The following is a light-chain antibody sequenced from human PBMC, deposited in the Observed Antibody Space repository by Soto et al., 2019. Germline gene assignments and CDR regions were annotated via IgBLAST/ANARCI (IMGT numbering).Light chain of an antibody. J-gene: IGKJ3*01. V-gene: IGKV3-20*01. CDR3: QQYGSSPASFT. CDR2: GAS. Sequence: IALTQSPGTLSLSPGERATLSCRASQSVSSSYLAWYQQKPGQAPRLLIYGASSRATGIPDRFSGSGSGTEFTLTISRLEPEDLAVYYCQQYGSSPASFTFGPGTKVDI. CDR1: QSVSSSY.